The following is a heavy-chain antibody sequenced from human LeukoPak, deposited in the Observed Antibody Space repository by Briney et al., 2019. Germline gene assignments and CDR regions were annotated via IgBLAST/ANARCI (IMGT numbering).Heavy chain of an antibody. CDR3: AKRVAGAVYYFDY. Sequence: GGSLRLSCAAAEFTFSNYAMSWVRHAPGKGLEWVSGISASGGSTCYADSVKGRFTISRDNSRNTLYLQMNSLRVEDTAVYYCAKRVAGAVYYFDYWGQGTLVTVSS. CDR2: ISASGGST. V-gene: IGHV3-23*01. CDR1: EFTFSNYA. D-gene: IGHD6-19*01. J-gene: IGHJ4*02.